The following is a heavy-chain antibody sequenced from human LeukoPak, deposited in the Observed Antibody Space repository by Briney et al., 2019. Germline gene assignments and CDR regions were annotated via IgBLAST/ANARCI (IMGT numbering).Heavy chain of an antibody. CDR3: ARHFLPRRVTAAFDY. D-gene: IGHD1-20*01. J-gene: IGHJ4*02. CDR1: GYSFTSYW. V-gene: IGHV5-51*01. CDR2: IYPGDSDT. Sequence: GESLKISCKGSGYSFTSYWIGWVRQMPGKGLEWMGIIYPGDSDTRYSPSFQGQVTISADKSISTAYLQWSSLKASDTAMYYCARHFLPRRVTAAFDYWGQGTLVTVSS.